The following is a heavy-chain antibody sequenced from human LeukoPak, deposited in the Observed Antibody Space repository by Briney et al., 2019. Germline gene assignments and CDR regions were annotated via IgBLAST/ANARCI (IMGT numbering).Heavy chain of an antibody. Sequence: GESLKISCKGSGYSFTSYWIGWVRQMPGKGLEWMGIIYLGDSDTRYSPSFQGQVTISADKSISTAYLQWSSLKASDTAMYYCARRYCSGGSCYRAFDIWGQGTMVTVSS. D-gene: IGHD2-15*01. J-gene: IGHJ3*02. CDR3: ARRYCSGGSCYRAFDI. CDR2: IYLGDSDT. CDR1: GYSFTSYW. V-gene: IGHV5-51*01.